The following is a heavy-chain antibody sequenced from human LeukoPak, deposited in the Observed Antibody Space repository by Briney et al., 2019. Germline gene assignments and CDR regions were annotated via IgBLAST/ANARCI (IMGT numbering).Heavy chain of an antibody. Sequence: SETLSLTCTVSGGAISSSSYYCSWSRQPPGKGLEWNGEINHSGSTNYKPSLKSQVTISVDTSKNQFSLKLSSVTAADTAVYYCARGWSGYYLYYFDYWGQGTLVTVSS. CDR1: GGAISSSSYY. CDR3: ARGWSGYYLYYFDY. J-gene: IGHJ4*02. V-gene: IGHV4-39*07. D-gene: IGHD3-3*01. CDR2: INHSGST.